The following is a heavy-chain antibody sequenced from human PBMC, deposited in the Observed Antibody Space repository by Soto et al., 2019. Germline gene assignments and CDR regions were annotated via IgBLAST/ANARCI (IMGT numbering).Heavy chain of an antibody. CDR2: INAGNGNT. V-gene: IGHV1-3*01. J-gene: IGHJ6*03. Sequence: QVPLVQSGAEVKKPGASVKVSCKASGYTFTSYAMHWVRQAPGQRLEWMGWINAGNGNTKYSQKFQGRVTITRDTSASTAYMELSSLRSEDTAVYYCARSRVATISYYYYYMDVWGKGTTVTVSS. D-gene: IGHD5-12*01. CDR3: ARSRVATISYYYYYMDV. CDR1: GYTFTSYA.